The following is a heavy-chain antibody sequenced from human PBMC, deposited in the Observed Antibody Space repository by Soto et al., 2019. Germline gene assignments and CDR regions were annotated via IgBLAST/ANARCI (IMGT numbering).Heavy chain of an antibody. Sequence: SETLSLTCAVYGGSFSGYYWSWIRQPPGKGLEWIGEINHSGSTNYNPSLKSRVTISVDTSKNQFSLKLSSVTAADTAGYYCARNGSYYDFWSGYYFGGGMDFWGQGTTVTVSS. D-gene: IGHD3-3*01. J-gene: IGHJ6*02. CDR3: ARNGSYYDFWSGYYFGGGMDF. CDR1: GGSFSGYY. CDR2: INHSGST. V-gene: IGHV4-34*01.